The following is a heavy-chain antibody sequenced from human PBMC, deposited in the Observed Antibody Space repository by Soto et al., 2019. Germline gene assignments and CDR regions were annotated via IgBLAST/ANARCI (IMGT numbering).Heavy chain of an antibody. J-gene: IGHJ6*02. CDR3: ARTYCSGGSCYGYYYYYYYGMDV. V-gene: IGHV3-21*01. Sequence: GGSLRLSCAASGFTFSSYSMNWVRQAPGKGLEWVSSISSSSSYIYYADSVKGRFTISRDNAKKSLYLQMNSLRVEDTAVYYCARTYCSGGSCYGYYYYYYYGMDVWGQGTTVTVSS. CDR1: GFTFSSYS. CDR2: ISSSSSYI. D-gene: IGHD2-15*01.